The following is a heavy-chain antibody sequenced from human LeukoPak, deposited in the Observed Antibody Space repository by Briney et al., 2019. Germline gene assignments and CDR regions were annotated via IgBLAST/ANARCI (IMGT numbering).Heavy chain of an antibody. CDR3: ARDLRKSSSTSCYGLGY. CDR2: INPNSGGT. V-gene: IGHV1-2*02. J-gene: IGHJ4*02. Sequence: GASVKVSCKASGYTFTGYYMHWVRQAPGQGLEWMGWINPNSGGTNYAQKFQGRVTMTRDTSISTAYMELSRLRSGDTAVYYCARDLRKSSSTSCYGLGYWGQGTLVTVSS. D-gene: IGHD2-2*01. CDR1: GYTFTGYY.